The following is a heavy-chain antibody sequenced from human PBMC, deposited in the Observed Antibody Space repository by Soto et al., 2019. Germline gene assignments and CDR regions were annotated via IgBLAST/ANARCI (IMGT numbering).Heavy chain of an antibody. CDR1: GGCIARSNYY. CDR3: ARHFVAVVIKGWGY. Sequence: SETLSDTRNVAGGCIARSNYYCDWLRQPPGKGLEWIGTTYYNGNAYYNPSLKSRVTMSVDTSKNQFSLKLISVTAADTAVYYCARHFVAVVIKGWGYWGQGTLVTVSS. V-gene: IGHV4-39*01. D-gene: IGHD3-22*01. J-gene: IGHJ4*02. CDR2: TYYNGNA.